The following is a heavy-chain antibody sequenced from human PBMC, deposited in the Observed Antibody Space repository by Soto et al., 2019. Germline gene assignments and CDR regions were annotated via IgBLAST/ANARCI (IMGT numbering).Heavy chain of an antibody. CDR2: ISSTSNTI. CDR3: ARGRFSSTSYGMDV. J-gene: IGHJ6*02. Sequence: EVQLVESGGGLVQPGGSLRLSCAASGFTFSDYTMNWVRQAPGKGLEWISYISSTSNTIHYADSVRGRFTISRDNAKNSLDLQMNSLRDEDTAVYYCARGRFSSTSYGMDVWGQGTTVIVSS. V-gene: IGHV3-48*02. CDR1: GFTFSDYT. D-gene: IGHD3-3*01.